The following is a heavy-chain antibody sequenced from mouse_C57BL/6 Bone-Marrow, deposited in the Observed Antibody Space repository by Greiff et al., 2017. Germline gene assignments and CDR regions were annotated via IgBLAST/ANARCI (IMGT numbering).Heavy chain of an antibody. Sequence: QVQLQQSGPELVKPGASVKLSCKASGYTFTSYDINWVKQRPGQGLEWIGWIYPRDGSTKYNEKFKGKATLTVDTSSSTAYMKLHSLTSEDSAVYFCAGLEFDGSSWDCYFDVWGTGTTVTVSS. CDR1: GYTFTSYD. CDR2: IYPRDGST. V-gene: IGHV1-85*01. J-gene: IGHJ1*03. D-gene: IGHD1-1*01. CDR3: AGLEFDGSSWDCYFDV.